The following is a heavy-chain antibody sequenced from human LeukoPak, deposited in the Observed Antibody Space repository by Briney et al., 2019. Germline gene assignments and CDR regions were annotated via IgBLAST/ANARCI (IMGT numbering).Heavy chain of an antibody. J-gene: IGHJ6*03. CDR2: IKQDGSEK. V-gene: IGHV3-7*01. CDR1: GFIFSNYA. Sequence: GGSLRLSCATSGFIFSNYAVNWVRQAPGKGLEWVANIKQDGSEKYYVDSVKGRFTISRDNAKNSLYLQMNSLRAEDTAVYYCARGTEVPAAHYYYYYYMDVWGKGTTVTVSS. D-gene: IGHD2-2*01. CDR3: ARGTEVPAAHYYYYYYMDV.